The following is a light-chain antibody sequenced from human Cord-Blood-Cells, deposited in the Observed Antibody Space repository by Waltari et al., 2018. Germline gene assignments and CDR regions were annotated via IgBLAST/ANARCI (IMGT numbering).Light chain of an antibody. CDR1: SSNIGSNY. J-gene: IGLJ2*01. V-gene: IGLV1-47*01. CDR2: RNN. Sequence: QSVLPQPPSASGTPGQRVTISCSGSSSNIGSNYVYWYQQLPGMAPQLPIYRNNRRPSGVPDRFAGSKLGTAASRAISGLRSEDEADYYCAAWDDSLSVVFGGGTKLTVL. CDR3: AAWDDSLSVV.